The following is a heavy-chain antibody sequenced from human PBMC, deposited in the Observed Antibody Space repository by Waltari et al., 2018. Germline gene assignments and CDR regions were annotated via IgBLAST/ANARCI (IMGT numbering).Heavy chain of an antibody. CDR2: INPNSGGT. D-gene: IGHD2-8*01. Sequence: QVQLVQSGAEVKKPGASVKVSCKASGYTFTGYYMHWVRQAPGQGLEWMGWINPNSGGTNYAQKFQGRGTMTRDTSISTAYMELSRLRSDDTAVYYCARVEGMVYANYYYYYMDVWGKGTTVTISS. J-gene: IGHJ6*03. V-gene: IGHV1-2*02. CDR3: ARVEGMVYANYYYYYMDV. CDR1: GYTFTGYY.